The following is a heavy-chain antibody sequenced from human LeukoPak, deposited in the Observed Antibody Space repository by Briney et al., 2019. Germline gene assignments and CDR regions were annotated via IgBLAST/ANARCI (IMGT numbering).Heavy chain of an antibody. V-gene: IGHV3-9*03. D-gene: IGHD6-19*01. CDR3: TRSTGWYNYFDY. CDR1: GFTFDDYG. CDR2: ITWNSGSI. J-gene: IGHJ4*02. Sequence: GGSLRLSCAASGFTFDDYGMSWVRQAPGKGLEWVSSITWNSGSIAYADSVKGRFTISRDNAKNSLYLQMNSLTADDVAFYYCTRSTGWYNYFDYWGQGALVTVSS.